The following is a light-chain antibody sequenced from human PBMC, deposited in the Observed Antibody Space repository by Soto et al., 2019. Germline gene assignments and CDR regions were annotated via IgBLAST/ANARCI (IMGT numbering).Light chain of an antibody. V-gene: IGKV3-20*01. Sequence: EIVLTQSPGTLSLSPGERATLSCRASQSVSSSYLAWYQQKPGQAPRLLIYGASTRATGIPARFSGSGSGTDFTLTISRLEPEDFAVYYCQQYTDWPLTFGQGTKVDIK. CDR3: QQYTDWPLT. CDR1: QSVSSSY. CDR2: GAS. J-gene: IGKJ1*01.